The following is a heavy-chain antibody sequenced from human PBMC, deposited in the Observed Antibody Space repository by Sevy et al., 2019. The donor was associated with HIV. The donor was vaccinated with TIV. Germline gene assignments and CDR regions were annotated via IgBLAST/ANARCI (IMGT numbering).Heavy chain of an antibody. CDR3: ARLKLHYDPYYFDL. V-gene: IGHV3-7*01. D-gene: IGHD3-16*01. CDR2: IKQDGSKK. CDR1: GFTFSDSW. Sequence: GGSLRLSCAASGFTFSDSWMRWVRQAPEKGLEWVANIKQDGSKKYYVDSVKGRFIVSRDNAKKSLYLEMSSLRAEDTAVYYCARLKLHYDPYYFDLWGQGTLVTVSS. J-gene: IGHJ4*02.